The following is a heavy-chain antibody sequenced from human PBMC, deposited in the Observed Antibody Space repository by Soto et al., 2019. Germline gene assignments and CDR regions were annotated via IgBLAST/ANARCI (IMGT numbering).Heavy chain of an antibody. Sequence: GGSLRLSCAASGFTFSSYAMSWVRQAPGKGLEWVSAISGSGGSTYYADSVKGRFTISRDNSKNTLYLQMNSLRAEDTAVYYCAKDSKHIVVVPAIPLFTYWGQGTLVTASS. CDR3: AKDSKHIVVVPAIPLFTY. D-gene: IGHD2-21*02. J-gene: IGHJ4*02. V-gene: IGHV3-23*01. CDR2: ISGSGGST. CDR1: GFTFSSYA.